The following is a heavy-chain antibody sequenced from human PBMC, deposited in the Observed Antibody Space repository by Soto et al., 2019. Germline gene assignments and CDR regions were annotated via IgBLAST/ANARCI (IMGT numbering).Heavy chain of an antibody. J-gene: IGHJ6*02. CDR1: GASIITTYY. V-gene: IGHV4-39*01. CDR3: ARHDWARFYGMDV. Sequence: SETLSLTCSVSGASIITTYYWGWIRQSPGKGLEWIGSIYYSGSTNYNPSLKSRVTIFVDTSKSQFSLMMDSVTAADTAVYYCARHDWARFYGMDVWGQGTTVTVSS. CDR2: IYYSGST. D-gene: IGHD2-21*01.